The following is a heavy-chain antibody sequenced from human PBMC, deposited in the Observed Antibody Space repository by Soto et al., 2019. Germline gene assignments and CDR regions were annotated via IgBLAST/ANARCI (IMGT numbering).Heavy chain of an antibody. D-gene: IGHD3-22*01. CDR3: ARDRHYENHTFYYLKYYFDY. Sequence: QVQLVQSGTEVKKPGSSVKVSCKTSGGTFSCFPIAWVRQAPGQGLEWVGGIIPVLGAPSYAQTFQGRVTITADESTSAAYLELSSLRSDDTAVYFCARDRHYENHTFYYLKYYFDYWGQGTLVTVSS. CDR2: IIPVLGAP. J-gene: IGHJ4*02. CDR1: GGTFSCFP. V-gene: IGHV1-69*01.